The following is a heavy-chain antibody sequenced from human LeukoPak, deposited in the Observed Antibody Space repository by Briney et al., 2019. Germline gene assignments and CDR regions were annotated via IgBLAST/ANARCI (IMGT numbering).Heavy chain of an antibody. CDR3: ARDRFPYYYDSSGYGY. V-gene: IGHV1-18*01. CDR1: GYTFTSYG. Sequence: ASVKVSCKASGYTFTSYGISWVRQAPGPGLERMGWISAYNGNTNYAQKLQGRVTMTTDTSTSTAYMELRSLRSDDTAVYYCARDRFPYYYDSSGYGYWGQGALVTVSS. D-gene: IGHD3-22*01. CDR2: ISAYNGNT. J-gene: IGHJ4*02.